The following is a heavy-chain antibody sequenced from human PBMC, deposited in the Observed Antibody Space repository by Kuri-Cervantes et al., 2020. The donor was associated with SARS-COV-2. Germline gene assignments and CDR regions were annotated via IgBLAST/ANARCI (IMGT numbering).Heavy chain of an antibody. D-gene: IGHD6-19*01. V-gene: IGHV4-39*07. Sequence: SETLSLTCTVSGGSISSSSYYWSWIRQPPGKGLEWIGEINHSGSTNYNPSLKSRVTISVDTSKNQFSLKLSSVTAADTAVYYCARGVGAAVAGTLITIYYYYGMDVWGQGTTVTVSS. J-gene: IGHJ6*02. CDR2: INHSGST. CDR3: ARGVGAAVAGTLITIYYYYGMDV. CDR1: GGSISSSSYY.